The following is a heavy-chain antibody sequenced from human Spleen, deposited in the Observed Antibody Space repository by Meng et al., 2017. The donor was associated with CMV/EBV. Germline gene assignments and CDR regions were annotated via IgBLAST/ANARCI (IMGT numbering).Heavy chain of an antibody. CDR1: GFTFSNAW. V-gene: IGHV3-7*01. D-gene: IGHD3-10*01. Sequence: GESLKISCAASGFTFSNAWMTWVRQAPGKGLEWVANIKEDGSEKNYVDSVKGRFTISRDNAKNSLFLQMNSLRAEDTAVYYCVKLFDYWGQGTLVTVSS. CDR2: IKEDGSEK. J-gene: IGHJ4*02. CDR3: VKLFDY.